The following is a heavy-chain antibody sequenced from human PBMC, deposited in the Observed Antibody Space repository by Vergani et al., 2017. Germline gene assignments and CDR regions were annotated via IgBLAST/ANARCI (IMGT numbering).Heavy chain of an antibody. CDR2: IIPIFGTA. CDR1: GGTFSNHV. J-gene: IGHJ4*02. CDR3: ARVGKFYGDYQKPFDY. V-gene: IGHV1-69*13. D-gene: IGHD4-17*01. Sequence: QVQLVQSGAEVKKPGSSVKVSCKSSGGTFSNHVLAWVRQAPGQGLEWMGGIIPIFGTANYAQKFQGRVTITADESTSTAYMELSSLRSEDTAVYYCARVGKFYGDYQKPFDYWGQGTLVTVSP.